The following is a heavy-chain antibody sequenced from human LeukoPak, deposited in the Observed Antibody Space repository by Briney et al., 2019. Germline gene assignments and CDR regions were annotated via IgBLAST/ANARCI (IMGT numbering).Heavy chain of an antibody. CDR1: GFTFSGCA. V-gene: IGHV3-66*02. J-gene: IGHJ4*02. D-gene: IGHD3-10*01. CDR3: ARDYGSGRRGYFDY. CDR2: IYSGGST. Sequence: GGSLRLSCAASGFTFSGCAVSWVRQAPGKGLEWVSVIYSGGSTYYADSVKGRFTISRDNSKNTLYLQMNSLRAEDTAVYYCARDYGSGRRGYFDYWGQGTLVTVSS.